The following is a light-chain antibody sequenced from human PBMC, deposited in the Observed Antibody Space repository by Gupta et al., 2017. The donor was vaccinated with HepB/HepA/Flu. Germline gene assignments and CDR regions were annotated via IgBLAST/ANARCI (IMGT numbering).Light chain of an antibody. CDR3: QQSYSLPVT. CDR1: QNIVTY. V-gene: IGKV1-39*01. Sequence: DIQMTQSPSSLSASVGDRVTISCRASQNIVTYSIWYQQIPGKAPKLLIYGASSMQTGVTSRFSGSGSGTDFTLTISRLQPEDFENYHCQQSYSLPVTFGQGTKLEIK. CDR2: GAS. J-gene: IGKJ2*01.